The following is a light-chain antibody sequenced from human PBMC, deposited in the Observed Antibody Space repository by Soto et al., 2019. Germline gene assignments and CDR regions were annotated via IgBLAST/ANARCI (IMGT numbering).Light chain of an antibody. CDR1: QGIGSW. J-gene: IGKJ3*01. Sequence: DIQMTQSPASVSASVGDRVTITCRASQGIGSWLGWYQQKPGKAPKLLIYAAASLQSGVPSRFRATFSGTEFTLPLSSLQPEDLANYFCQQANSFPLNFGPGTKVDRK. V-gene: IGKV1-12*01. CDR2: AAA. CDR3: QQANSFPLN.